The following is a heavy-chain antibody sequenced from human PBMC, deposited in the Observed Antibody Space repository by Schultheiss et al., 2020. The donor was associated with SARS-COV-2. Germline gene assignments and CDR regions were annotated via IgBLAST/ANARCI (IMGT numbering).Heavy chain of an antibody. CDR3: TRRGRQIYYYDSSADY. D-gene: IGHD3-22*01. Sequence: GESLKISCTASGFTFGDYAMSWFRQAPGKGLEWVGFIRSKAYGGTTEYAASVKGRFTISRDDSKSIAYLQMNSLKTEDTAVYYCTRRGRQIYYYDSSADYWGQGTLVTVSS. J-gene: IGHJ4*02. CDR2: IRSKAYGGTT. V-gene: IGHV3-49*03. CDR1: GFTFGDYA.